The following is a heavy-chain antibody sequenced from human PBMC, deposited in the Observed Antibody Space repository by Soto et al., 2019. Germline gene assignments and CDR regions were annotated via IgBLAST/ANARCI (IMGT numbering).Heavy chain of an antibody. Sequence: QITLKESGPTLVKPTQTLTLTCTFSGFSLSTSGVGVGWIRQPPGKALEWLALIYWDDDKRYSPSLKSRLTITKDTSKNQVVLTKTNMDPVDTATYYCAHRPPMVRGFGWFDPWGQGTLVTVSS. V-gene: IGHV2-5*02. CDR1: GFSLSTSGVG. J-gene: IGHJ5*02. D-gene: IGHD3-10*01. CDR2: IYWDDDK. CDR3: AHRPPMVRGFGWFDP.